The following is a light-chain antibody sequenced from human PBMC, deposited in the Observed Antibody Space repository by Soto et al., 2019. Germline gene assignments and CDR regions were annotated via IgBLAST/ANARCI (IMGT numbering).Light chain of an antibody. J-gene: IGLJ1*01. CDR2: EVS. CDR1: SSDVGSYNL. Sequence: QSALTQPASVSGSPGQSITISCTGTSSDVGSYNLVSWYQQHPGKAPKLMIYEVSKRPSGVSNRSSGSKSGNTASLTISGLQAEDEADYYCCSYAGSSTYFGTGTKLTVL. V-gene: IGLV2-23*02. CDR3: CSYAGSSTY.